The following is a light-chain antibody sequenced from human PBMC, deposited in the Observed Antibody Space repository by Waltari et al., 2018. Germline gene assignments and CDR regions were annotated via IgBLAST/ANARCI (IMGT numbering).Light chain of an antibody. CDR1: QSVLFSSNNKDY. CDR2: WAS. V-gene: IGKV4-1*01. Sequence: DIVMTQSPDSLAVSLGERATINCKSSQSVLFSSNNKDYLAWFQQKPGQPPKLLISWASTREAGVPDRFSGGGSGTDFTLTISSLQAEDVAVYYCQQYYSTVRTFGQGTKVEIK. CDR3: QQYYSTVRT. J-gene: IGKJ1*01.